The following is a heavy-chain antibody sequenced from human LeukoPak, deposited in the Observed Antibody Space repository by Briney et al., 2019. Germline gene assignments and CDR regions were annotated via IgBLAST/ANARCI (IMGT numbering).Heavy chain of an antibody. CDR1: GFTVSSNY. D-gene: IGHD3-16*02. CDR2: IYSGGST. Sequence: GGSLRLSCAASGFTVSSNYMSWVRQAPGKGLEWVSVIYSGGSTYYADSVKGRFTISRDNSKNTLSLQMHGLRPEDTAVYYCAKSWGYTRPYYNYMDVWGKGTTVTVSS. J-gene: IGHJ6*03. V-gene: IGHV3-53*01. CDR3: AKSWGYTRPYYNYMDV.